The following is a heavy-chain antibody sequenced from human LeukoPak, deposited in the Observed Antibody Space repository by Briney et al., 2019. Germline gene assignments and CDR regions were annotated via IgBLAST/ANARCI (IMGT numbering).Heavy chain of an antibody. CDR1: GGSFSGYY. CDR3: ARGAYSSSWYRSVDV. V-gene: IGHV4-34*01. D-gene: IGHD6-13*01. J-gene: IGHJ6*04. Sequence: SETLSLTCAVNGGSFSGYYWSWICQPPGKGLEWIGEINHSGSTNYNPSLKSRVTISVDTSKYQFSLKLSSVTAADTAVYYCARGAYSSSWYRSVDVWGKGTTVTVSS. CDR2: INHSGST.